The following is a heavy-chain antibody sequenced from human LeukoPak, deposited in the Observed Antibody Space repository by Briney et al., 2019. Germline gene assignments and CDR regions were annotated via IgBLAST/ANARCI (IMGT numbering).Heavy chain of an antibody. CDR3: ARRRVFMITFWGQGDAFDI. CDR1: GGSISSSSYY. D-gene: IGHD3-16*01. V-gene: IGHV4-39*07. Sequence: PSETLSLTCTVSGGSISSSSYYWGWIRQPPGKGLEWIGSIYYSGSTYYNPSLKSRVTISVDTSKNQFSLKLSSVTAADTAVYYCARRRVFMITFWGQGDAFDIWGQGTMVTVSS. CDR2: IYYSGST. J-gene: IGHJ3*02.